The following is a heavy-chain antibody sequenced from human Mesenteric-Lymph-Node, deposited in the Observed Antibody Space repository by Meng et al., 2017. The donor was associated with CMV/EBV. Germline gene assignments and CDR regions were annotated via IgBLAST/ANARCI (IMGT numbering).Heavy chain of an antibody. Sequence: GESLKISCTASGFTFSDYYMSWIRQAPGKGLEWVSYISSSGSTIYYADSVKGRFTISRDNAKSSLYLQMNSLRADDTALYYCTRDNGGADYWGQGTLVTVSS. CDR2: ISSSGSTI. J-gene: IGHJ4*02. CDR3: TRDNGGADY. CDR1: GFTFSDYY. D-gene: IGHD3-16*01. V-gene: IGHV3-11*04.